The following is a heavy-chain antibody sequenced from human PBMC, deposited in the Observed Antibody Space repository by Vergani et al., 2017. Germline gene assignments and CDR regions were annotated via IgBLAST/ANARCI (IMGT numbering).Heavy chain of an antibody. Sequence: EVQLVESGGGLVQPGGSLRLSCAASGFTFSSYAMSWVRQAPGKGLEWVSAISGSGGSTYYADSVKGRFTISRDNSKNTLYLQMNSLRAEDTAVYYCAKPPSLNWNYVSWFDPWGQGTLVTVSS. CDR1: GFTFSSYA. CDR3: AKPPSLNWNYVSWFDP. J-gene: IGHJ5*02. D-gene: IGHD1-7*01. CDR2: ISGSGGST. V-gene: IGHV3-23*04.